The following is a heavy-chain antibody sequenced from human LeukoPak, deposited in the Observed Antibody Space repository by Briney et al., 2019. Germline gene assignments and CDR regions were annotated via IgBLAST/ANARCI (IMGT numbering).Heavy chain of an antibody. CDR2: IYYSGST. CDR3: ARVVNRVLFDL. J-gene: IGHJ5*02. CDR1: GGSISSNY. D-gene: IGHD2-21*01. V-gene: IGHV4-59*12. Sequence: SSETLSLTCTVSGGSISSNYWSWIRQPPGKGLEWIGYIYYSGSTNHNPSLKSRVTMSVDTSVNQLSLKLSSVTAADTAIYYCARVVNRVLFDLWGQGILVTVSS.